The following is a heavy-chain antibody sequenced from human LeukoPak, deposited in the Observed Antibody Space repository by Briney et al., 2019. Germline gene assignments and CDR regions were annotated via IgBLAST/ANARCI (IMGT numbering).Heavy chain of an antibody. J-gene: IGHJ5*02. V-gene: IGHV4-34*01. CDR3: ARAQVVVAPSRWFDP. Sequence: SETLSLTCAGYGGSFSSYFWTWIRQTPGKGLEWIGEINHSGTTNYNPSLKSRVTISVDTSKNQFSLKLSSVTAADTAVYYCARAQVVVAPSRWFDPWGQGTLVTVSS. CDR2: INHSGTT. D-gene: IGHD2-15*01. CDR1: GGSFSSYF.